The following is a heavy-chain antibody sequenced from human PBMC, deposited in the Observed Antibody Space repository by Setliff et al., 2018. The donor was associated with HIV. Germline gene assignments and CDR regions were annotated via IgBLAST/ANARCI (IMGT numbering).Heavy chain of an antibody. CDR1: GLTFEDYT. J-gene: IGHJ6*03. Sequence: GGSLRLPCTASGLTFEDYTINWVRQAPGKGLGWVSIASPSGGTTYYADSGKGRFTISRDNSKNTLYLQMNSMRAEDTAVYYCAKQYSMYYYYYMDVWGKGTTVTVSS. CDR2: ASPSGGTT. D-gene: IGHD6-6*01. V-gene: IGHV3-23*01. CDR3: AKQYSMYYYYYMDV.